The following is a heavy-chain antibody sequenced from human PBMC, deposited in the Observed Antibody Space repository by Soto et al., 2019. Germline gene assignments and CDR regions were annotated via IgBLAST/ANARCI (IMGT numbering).Heavy chain of an antibody. Sequence: ASVKVSCKASGYTFTGYYMHWVRQAPGQGLEWMGWINPNSGGTNYAQKFQGRVTMTRDTSISTAYMELSRLRSDDTAVYYCASSRGGYRGYDYVARVPYSSYGMDVWGQGTTVTVSS. CDR1: GYTFTGYY. CDR3: ASSRGGYRGYDYVARVPYSSYGMDV. V-gene: IGHV1-2*02. CDR2: INPNSGGT. J-gene: IGHJ6*02. D-gene: IGHD5-12*01.